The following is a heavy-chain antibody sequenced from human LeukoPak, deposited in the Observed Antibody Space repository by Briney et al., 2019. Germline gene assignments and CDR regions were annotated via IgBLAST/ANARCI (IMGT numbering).Heavy chain of an antibody. CDR2: ISGSGDTT. V-gene: IGHV3-23*01. CDR1: GFTFSSYA. Sequence: GGSLRLSCAASGFTFSSYALSWVRQAPGKGLEWVSAISGSGDTTFYADSVKGRFTISRDNSKNTLYLQMNSLRAEDTAVYYCARDLLAAANYWGQGTLVTVSS. D-gene: IGHD6-13*01. J-gene: IGHJ4*02. CDR3: ARDLLAAANY.